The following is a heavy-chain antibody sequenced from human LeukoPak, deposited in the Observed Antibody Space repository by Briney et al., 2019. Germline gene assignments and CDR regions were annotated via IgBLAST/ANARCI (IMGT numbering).Heavy chain of an antibody. D-gene: IGHD3-10*01. CDR2: IYYSGST. CDR3: AKLWYGNKGLNWFDP. CDR1: GGSISSYY. J-gene: IGHJ5*02. Sequence: SETLSLTCTVSGGSISSYYWSWIRQPPGKGLEWIGYIYYSGSTNYNPSLKSRVTISVDTSKNQFSLKLSSVTAADTAVYYCAKLWYGNKGLNWFDPWGQGTLVTVSS. V-gene: IGHV4-59*01.